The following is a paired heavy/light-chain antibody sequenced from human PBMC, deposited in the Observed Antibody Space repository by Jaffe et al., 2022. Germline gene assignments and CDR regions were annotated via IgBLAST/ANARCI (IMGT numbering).Heavy chain of an antibody. CDR2: ISSSGSTI. V-gene: IGHV3-11*01. Sequence: QVQLVESGGGLVKPGGSLRLSCAASGFTFSDYYMSWIRQAPGKGLEWVSYISSSGSTIYYADSVKGRFTISRDNAKNSLYLQMNSLRAEDTAVYYCARGALTGTGYWGQGTLVTVSS. J-gene: IGHJ4*02. D-gene: IGHD1-20*01. CDR1: GFTFSDYY. CDR3: ARGALTGTGY.
Light chain of an antibody. CDR2: KDS. CDR1: ALPKKY. CDR3: LSADSSGWGV. J-gene: IGLJ2*01. Sequence: SYELTQPPSVSVSLGQMARITCSGEALPKKYAYWYQQKPGQFPVLVIYKDSERPSGIPERFSGSSSGTIVTLTISGVQAEDEADYYCLSADSSGWGVFGGGTKLTVL. V-gene: IGLV3-16*01.